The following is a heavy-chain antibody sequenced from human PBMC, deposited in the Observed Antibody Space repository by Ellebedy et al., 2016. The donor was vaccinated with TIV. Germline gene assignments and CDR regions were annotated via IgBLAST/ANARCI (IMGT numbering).Heavy chain of an antibody. D-gene: IGHD6-13*01. Sequence: DYYMTWIRQHPGKGLEWIGYIYYSGSTYYNPSLKSRVTISVDTSKNQFSLKLSSVTAADTAVYYCARTVAAAGAEFDYWGQGTLVTVSS. CDR3: ARTVAAAGAEFDY. J-gene: IGHJ4*02. CDR2: IYYSGST. CDR1: DYY. V-gene: IGHV4-31*02.